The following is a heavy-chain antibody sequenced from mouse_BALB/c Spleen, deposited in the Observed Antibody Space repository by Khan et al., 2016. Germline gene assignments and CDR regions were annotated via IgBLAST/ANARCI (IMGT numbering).Heavy chain of an antibody. V-gene: IGHV5-17*02. CDR2: ISSGSSAI. J-gene: IGHJ2*01. CDR3: GRGDY. Sequence: EVELVESGGRLVQPGGSRKLSCAASGFTFSSFGMHWVRQAPEKGLEWVAFISSGSSAIYYADTVKGRFTISRDNPKNTLFLQMTSLRSEDTAMYYCGRGDYWGQGTTLTVSS. CDR1: GFTFSSFG.